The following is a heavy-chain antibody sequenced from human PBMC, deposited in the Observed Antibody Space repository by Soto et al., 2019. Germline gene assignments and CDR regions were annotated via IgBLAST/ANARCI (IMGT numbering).Heavy chain of an antibody. Sequence: PSETLSLTCTVSGGSISSYYWSWIRQPPGKGLEWFGYIYYSGSTNYNPSLKSRVTISVDTSKNQFSLKLSSVTAADTAVYYCARDRLGCGGDCSINYYYGMDVWGQGTTVTVSS. CDR3: ARDRLGCGGDCSINYYYGMDV. D-gene: IGHD2-21*02. CDR1: GGSISSYY. CDR2: IYYSGST. J-gene: IGHJ6*02. V-gene: IGHV4-59*01.